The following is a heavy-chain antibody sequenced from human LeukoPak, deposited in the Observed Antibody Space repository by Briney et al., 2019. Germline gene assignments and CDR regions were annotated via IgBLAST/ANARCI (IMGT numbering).Heavy chain of an antibody. D-gene: IGHD2-21*02. CDR3: AGTIIVVVTADRYYGMDV. CDR2: INHSGST. J-gene: IGHJ6*02. V-gene: IGHV4-34*01. CDR1: GGSFSGYY. Sequence: PSETLSLTCAVYGGSFSGYYWSWIRQPPGKGLEWIGEINHSGSTSYNPSLKSRVTISVDTSKNQFSLKLSSVTAADTAVYYCAGTIIVVVTADRYYGMDVWGQGTTVTVSS.